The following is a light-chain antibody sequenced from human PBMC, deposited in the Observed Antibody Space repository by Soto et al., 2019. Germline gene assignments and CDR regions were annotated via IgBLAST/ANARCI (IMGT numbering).Light chain of an antibody. CDR3: SSYAGHNNYV. V-gene: IGLV1-40*01. CDR2: GNS. CDR1: SSNIGAGYD. J-gene: IGLJ1*01. Sequence: QSVLTQPPSVSGAPGQRVTISCTGSSSNIGAGYDVHWYQQLPGTAPKLLIYGNSNRPSGVPDRFSGSKSGTSASLAITGLQAEDEADYYCSSYAGHNNYVFATGTKLTVL.